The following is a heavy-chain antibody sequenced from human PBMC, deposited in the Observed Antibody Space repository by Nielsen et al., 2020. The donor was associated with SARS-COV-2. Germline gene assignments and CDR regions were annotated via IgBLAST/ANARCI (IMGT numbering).Heavy chain of an antibody. J-gene: IGHJ3*02. CDR3: ASHPGGWYDAFDI. CDR1: GGSISSSSYY. D-gene: IGHD6-19*01. Sequence: SETLSLTCTVSGGSISSSSYYWGWIRQPPGKGLEWIGGIYYSGSTYYNPSLKSRVTISVDTSKNQFSLKLSSVTAADTAVYYCASHPGGWYDAFDIWGQGTMVTVSS. CDR2: IYYSGST. V-gene: IGHV4-39*01.